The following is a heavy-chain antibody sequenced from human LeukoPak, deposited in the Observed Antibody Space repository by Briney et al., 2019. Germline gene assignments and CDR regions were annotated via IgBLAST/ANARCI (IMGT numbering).Heavy chain of an antibody. CDR2: TYYSGST. CDR3: ERQVTFGYAYAYYFDY. J-gene: IGHJ4*02. Sequence: SETLSLTCTVSGGSVSSGSYYWSWIRQPPGKGLEWIGNTYYSGSTYYNPSLKSRVTISVDTSKNQFSLKLSSVTAADTAVYYCERQVTFGYAYAYYFDYWGQGSLVTVSS. D-gene: IGHD5-18*01. V-gene: IGHV4-39*01. CDR1: GGSVSSGSYY.